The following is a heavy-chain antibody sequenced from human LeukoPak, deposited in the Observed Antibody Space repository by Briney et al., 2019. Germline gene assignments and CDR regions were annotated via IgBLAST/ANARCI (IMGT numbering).Heavy chain of an antibody. V-gene: IGHV3-23*01. J-gene: IGHJ4*02. CDR3: AKALAAAGTGNYFDY. CDR1: GFTFSTYA. CDR2: ISGSGGST. Sequence: GGSLRLSCAASGFTFSTYAMTWVRQAPAKGLDWVSAISGSGGSTYYADSVKGRFTISRDNSKNTLYLQMNSLRAEDTAVYYCAKALAAAGTGNYFDYWGQGTLVTVSS. D-gene: IGHD6-13*01.